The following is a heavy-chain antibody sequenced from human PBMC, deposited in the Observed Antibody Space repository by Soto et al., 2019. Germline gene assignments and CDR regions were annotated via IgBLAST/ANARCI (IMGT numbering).Heavy chain of an antibody. CDR2: ISYDGSNK. CDR3: ARDSSGGNAFTEYFQH. Sequence: QVQLVESGGGVVQPGRSLRLSCAASGFTFSSYAMHWVRQAPGKGLEWVAVISYDGSNKYYADSVKGRFTISRDNSKNPLYLQMNSLRAEDTAVYYCARDSSGGNAFTEYFQHWGQGTLVTVSS. J-gene: IGHJ1*01. V-gene: IGHV3-30-3*01. D-gene: IGHD2-15*01. CDR1: GFTFSSYA.